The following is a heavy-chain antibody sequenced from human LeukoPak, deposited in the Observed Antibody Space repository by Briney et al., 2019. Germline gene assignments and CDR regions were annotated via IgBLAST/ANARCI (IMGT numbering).Heavy chain of an antibody. CDR3: ARESQYSSSWSRENFRFDY. V-gene: IGHV1-69*13. D-gene: IGHD6-13*01. Sequence: GASVKVSCKASGGTVSSYAISWVRQAPGQGLEWMGGIIPIFGTANYAQKFQGRVTITADESTSTAYMELSSLRSEDTAVYYCARESQYSSSWSRENFRFDYWGQGTLVTVSS. J-gene: IGHJ4*02. CDR1: GGTVSSYA. CDR2: IIPIFGTA.